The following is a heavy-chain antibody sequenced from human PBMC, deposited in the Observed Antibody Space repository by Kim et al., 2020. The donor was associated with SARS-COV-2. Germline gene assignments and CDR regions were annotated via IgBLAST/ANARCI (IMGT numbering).Heavy chain of an antibody. J-gene: IGHJ1*01. CDR3: ARDREWGYFQH. Sequence: TNYAQKLQGRVTMTTDTSTSTAYMELRSLRSDDTAVYYCARDREWGYFQHWGQGTLVTVSS. V-gene: IGHV1-18*01. D-gene: IGHD2-8*01. CDR2: T.